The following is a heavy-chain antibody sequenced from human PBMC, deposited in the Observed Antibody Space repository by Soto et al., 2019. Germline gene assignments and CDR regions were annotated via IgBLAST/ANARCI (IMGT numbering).Heavy chain of an antibody. V-gene: IGHV3-23*01. CDR3: AKDLKDISPRALLRYFDWLSVNGMDV. Sequence: HPVGSLRLSCAASGFTFSSYAMSWVRQAPGKGLEWVSAISGSGGSAYYADSVKGRFTISRDNSKNTLYLQMNSLRAEDTAVYYCAKDLKDISPRALLRYFDWLSVNGMDVWGQGTTVTVSS. J-gene: IGHJ6*02. CDR2: ISGSGGSA. CDR1: GFTFSSYA. D-gene: IGHD3-9*01.